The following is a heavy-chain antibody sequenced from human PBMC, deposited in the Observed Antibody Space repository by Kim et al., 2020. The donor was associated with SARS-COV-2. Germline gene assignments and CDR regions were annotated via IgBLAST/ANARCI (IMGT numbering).Heavy chain of an antibody. J-gene: IGHJ3*01. CDR1: GFTFGDYG. V-gene: IGHV3-9*01. CDR2: INWNGINA. CDR3: SKEIYCTNTNCYGADTF. Sequence: GGSRRLSCAASGFTFGDYGMHWVRQFPGKGLEWVAGINWNGINARYAASVLDRFTISRANARNSLFLRMHSLRPADTDLYYCSKEIYCTNTNCYGADTF. D-gene: IGHD2-2*01.